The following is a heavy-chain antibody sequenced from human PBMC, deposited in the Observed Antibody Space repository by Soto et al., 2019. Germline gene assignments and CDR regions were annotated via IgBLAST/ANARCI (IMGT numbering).Heavy chain of an antibody. V-gene: IGHV3-30*18. CDR3: AKEGSVVATTPDFDY. CDR1: GFTFSRYG. D-gene: IGHD5-12*01. CDR2: ISYDGSYK. Sequence: QVQLVESGGGVVQPGRSLRLSCAASGFTFSRYGMHWVRQAPGKGLEWVAVISYDGSYKYYADSMKGRVTISRDNSKNTLYVQMNSLRDEDTAVYYCAKEGSVVATTPDFDYWGQGTLVTVSS. J-gene: IGHJ4*02.